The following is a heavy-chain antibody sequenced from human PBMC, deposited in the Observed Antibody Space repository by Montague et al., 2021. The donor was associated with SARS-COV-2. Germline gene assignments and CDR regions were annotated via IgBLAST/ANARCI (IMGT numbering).Heavy chain of an antibody. V-gene: IGHV4-31*03. J-gene: IGHJ6*02. CDR1: GGSISSGGFL. D-gene: IGHD4-11*01. CDR3: SRGSYRYSQNHYYAMDV. CDR2: IFYNGGT. Sequence: TLSLTCIVSGGSISSGGFLWTWVRHLPGRGLEWIGYIFYNGGTDYNPSLKSRVNIAVDTSKNQFSLKLSSVTAADTAVYYCSRGSYRYSQNHYYAMDVWGQGTTVIVSS.